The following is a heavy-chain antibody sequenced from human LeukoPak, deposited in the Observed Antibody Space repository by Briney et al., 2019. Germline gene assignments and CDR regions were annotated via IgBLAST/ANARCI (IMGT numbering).Heavy chain of an antibody. V-gene: IGHV4-4*07. CDR3: ARWVSHGFDV. Sequence: SETLSLTCTVSGGSVSSSYWSWIRQPAGKGLEWIGRIYISGTTNYNPSLKSRVTMSVDTSKNQFSLKVTSVTAADTAVYYCARWVSHGFDVWGQGTMVTVSS. CDR1: GGSVSSSY. CDR2: IYISGTT. J-gene: IGHJ3*01.